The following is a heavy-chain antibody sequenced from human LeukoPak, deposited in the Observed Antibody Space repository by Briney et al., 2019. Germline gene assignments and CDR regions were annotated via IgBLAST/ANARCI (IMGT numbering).Heavy chain of an antibody. CDR1: RFTFSSYG. D-gene: IGHD1-14*01. Sequence: GGSLRLSCAASRFTFSSYGMHWVRQAPGKGLEWVAFIRYDGSNKYYADSVKGRFTISRDNSKNTLYLQMNSLRAEDTAVYYRARDTTPPKAGFDPWGQGTLVTVSS. CDR2: IRYDGSNK. CDR3: ARDTTPPKAGFDP. V-gene: IGHV3-30*02. J-gene: IGHJ5*02.